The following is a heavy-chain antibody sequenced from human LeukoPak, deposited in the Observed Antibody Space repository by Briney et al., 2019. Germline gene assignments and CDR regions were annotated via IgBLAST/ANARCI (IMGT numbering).Heavy chain of an antibody. Sequence: GGSLRLSCAASGFTFEDHGMSWVRQVPGKGLEWVSGINWDGGSTGYADSVKGRFTISRDNVKNSLHLQMNSLRADDTALYFCAGGDRNGWYFNYWGQGTLVAVSS. J-gene: IGHJ4*02. CDR2: INWDGGST. V-gene: IGHV3-20*04. CDR1: GFTFEDHG. CDR3: AGGDRNGWYFNY. D-gene: IGHD6-25*01.